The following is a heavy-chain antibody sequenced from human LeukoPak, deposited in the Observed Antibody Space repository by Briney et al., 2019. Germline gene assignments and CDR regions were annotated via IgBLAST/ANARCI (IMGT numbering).Heavy chain of an antibody. CDR2: INPNSGGT. V-gene: IGHV1-2*02. D-gene: IGHD4-17*01. CDR3: ARVRGLNPAGGKYYFDY. J-gene: IGHJ4*02. CDR1: GYTFTGYN. Sequence: ASVKVSCKASGYTFTGYNMHWVRQAPGQGLEWMGWINPNSGGTNYAQKFQGRVTMTRDTSISTAYMELSRLRSDDTAVYYCARVRGLNPAGGKYYFDYWGQGTLVTVSS.